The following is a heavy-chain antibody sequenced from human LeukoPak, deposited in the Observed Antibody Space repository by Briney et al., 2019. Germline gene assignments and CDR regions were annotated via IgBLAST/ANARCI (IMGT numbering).Heavy chain of an antibody. CDR3: ARESSEVLRFLEWFRLRQNWFDP. J-gene: IGHJ5*02. D-gene: IGHD3-3*01. V-gene: IGHV6-1*01. CDR1: GDSVSSNSVT. Sequence: SSQTLSLTCAISGDSVSSNSVTWNWIRQSPSRGLEWLGRTYYRSTWYNDYAVSVRGRITVNPDTSKNQFSLKLSSVTAADTAVYYCARESSEVLRFLEWFRLRQNWFDPWGQGTLVTVSS. CDR2: TYYRSTWYN.